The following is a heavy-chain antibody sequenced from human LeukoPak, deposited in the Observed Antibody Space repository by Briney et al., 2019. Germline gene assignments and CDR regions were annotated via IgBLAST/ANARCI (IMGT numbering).Heavy chain of an antibody. D-gene: IGHD6-19*01. CDR3: ARGGSRTVADPRVGY. CDR2: IWYDGSNK. V-gene: IGHV3-33*01. J-gene: IGHJ4*02. CDR1: GFTFSSYG. Sequence: GGSLRLSCAASGFTFSSYGMHWVRQAPGKGLEWVAVIWYDGSNKYYADSVKGRFTISRDNSKNTLYLQMNSLRDEDTAMYYCARGGSRTVADPRVGYWGQGTLVTVSS.